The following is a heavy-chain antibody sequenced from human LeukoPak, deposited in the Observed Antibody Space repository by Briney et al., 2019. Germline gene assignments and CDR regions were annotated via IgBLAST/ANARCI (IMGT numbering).Heavy chain of an antibody. CDR1: GYSISSGYY. D-gene: IGHD3-22*01. V-gene: IGHV4-38-2*02. Sequence: SETLSLTCTVSGYSISSGYYWGWIRQPPGKGLEWIGSIYHSGSTYYNPSLKSRVTISVDTSKNQFSLKLSSVTAADTAVYYCARPINYYDSSRYLLNAFDIWGQGTMVTVSS. CDR2: IYHSGST. CDR3: ARPINYYDSSRYLLNAFDI. J-gene: IGHJ3*02.